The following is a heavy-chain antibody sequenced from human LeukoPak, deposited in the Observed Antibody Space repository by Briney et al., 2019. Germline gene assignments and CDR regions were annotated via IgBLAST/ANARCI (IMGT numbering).Heavy chain of an antibody. V-gene: IGHV3-53*01. CDR1: GFTVSSNY. CDR2: IYSADST. J-gene: IGHJ1*01. CDR3: ATVEYYDSSGSCYFQH. Sequence: PGGSLRLSCAASGFTVSSNYMSWVRQAPGKGLELVSVIYSADSTYYADSVKGRFTISRDNSKNTLYLQMNSLRAEDTAVYYCATVEYYDSSGSCYFQHWGRAPCSPSPQ. D-gene: IGHD3-22*01.